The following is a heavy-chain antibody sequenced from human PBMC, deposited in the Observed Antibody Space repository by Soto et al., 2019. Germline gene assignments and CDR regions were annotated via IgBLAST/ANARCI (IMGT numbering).Heavy chain of an antibody. J-gene: IGHJ4*02. CDR3: ARDLSTVVTRASDY. CDR2: ISSSSSYT. V-gene: IGHV3-11*05. CDR1: GFTFSDYY. D-gene: IGHD4-17*01. Sequence: QVQLVESGGGLVKPGGSLRLSCAASGFTFSDYYMSWIRQAPGKGLEWVSYISSSSSYTNYADSVKGRFTISRDNAKNSLYLQMNSLRAEDTAVYYCARDLSTVVTRASDYWGQGTLVPVSS.